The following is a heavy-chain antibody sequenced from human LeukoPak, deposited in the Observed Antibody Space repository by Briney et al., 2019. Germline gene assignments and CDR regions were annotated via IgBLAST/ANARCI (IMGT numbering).Heavy chain of an antibody. CDR3: ARDMYYYGSGRRENWFDP. J-gene: IGHJ5*02. CDR1: GFTVSSNY. CDR2: IYSGGST. V-gene: IGHV3-53*01. D-gene: IGHD3-10*01. Sequence: GGSLRLSCAASGFTVSSNYMSWVRQAPGKGLEWVSVIYSGGSTYYADSVKGRFTISRDNSKNTLYLQMNSLRAEDTAVYYCARDMYYYGSGRRENWFDPWGQGTLVTVSS.